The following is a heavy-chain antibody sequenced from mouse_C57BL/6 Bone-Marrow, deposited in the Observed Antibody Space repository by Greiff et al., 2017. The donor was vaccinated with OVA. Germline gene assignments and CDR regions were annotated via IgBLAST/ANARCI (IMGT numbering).Heavy chain of an antibody. Sequence: EVQLQQSVAELVRPGASVKLSCTASGFNIKNTYMHWVKQRPEQGLEWIGRIDPSYGNTKYDPKFQGKATLTADTSSNTAYLQLSSLASDDTAIYYCYSNPADWGQGTLVTVSA. CDR2: IDPSYGNT. CDR3: YSNPAD. CDR1: GFNIKNTY. J-gene: IGHJ3*01. V-gene: IGHV14-3*01.